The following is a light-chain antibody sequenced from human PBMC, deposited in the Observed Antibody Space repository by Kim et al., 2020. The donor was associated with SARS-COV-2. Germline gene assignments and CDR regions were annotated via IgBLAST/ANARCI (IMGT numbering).Light chain of an antibody. J-gene: IGLJ2*01. CDR3: QAWDSSTVV. CDR1: KLGDKY. V-gene: IGLV3-1*01. CDR2: QDS. Sequence: SYELTQPPSVSVSPGQTASITCSGHKLGDKYACWYQQKPGQSPVLVIYQDSKRPSGIPERFSGSNSGNTDTLTISGTQAMDEADYYCQAWDSSTVVFGGGTELTVL.